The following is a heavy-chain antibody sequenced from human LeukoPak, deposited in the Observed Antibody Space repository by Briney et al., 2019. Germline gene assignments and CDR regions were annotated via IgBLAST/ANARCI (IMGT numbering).Heavy chain of an antibody. D-gene: IGHD5-24*01. CDR2: ISYDGSNK. V-gene: IGHV3-30*04. J-gene: IGHJ4*02. Sequence: AGGSLRLSCAASGFTFSSYAMYWVRQAPGKGLEWVAVISYDGSNKYYADSVKGRFTISRDNSKNTLYLQMNSLRAEDTAVYYCARGAWRWEMATTQFDYWGQGTLVTVSS. CDR1: GFTFSSYA. CDR3: ARGAWRWEMATTQFDY.